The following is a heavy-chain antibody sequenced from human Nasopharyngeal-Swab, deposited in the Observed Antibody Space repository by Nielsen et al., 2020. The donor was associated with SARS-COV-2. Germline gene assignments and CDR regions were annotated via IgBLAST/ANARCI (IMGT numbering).Heavy chain of an antibody. V-gene: IGHV3-30*03. Sequence: GESLKISCAASGFTFSSYGMHWVRQAPGKGLEWVAVISYDGSNKYYAGSVKGRFTISRDNAKNSLYLQMNSLRVEDTAVYYCARDPLWFGSLLRTDAFDIWGQGTMVTVSS. CDR2: ISYDGSNK. D-gene: IGHD3-10*01. J-gene: IGHJ3*02. CDR3: ARDPLWFGSLLRTDAFDI. CDR1: GFTFSSYG.